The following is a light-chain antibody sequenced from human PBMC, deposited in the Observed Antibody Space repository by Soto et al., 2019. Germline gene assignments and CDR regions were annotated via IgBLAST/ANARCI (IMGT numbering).Light chain of an antibody. Sequence: EIALTQSPGTLSLSPGERATLSCRASQSIGTYLAWYRQKPGQAPRLLIYGASSRATGIPDRFSGSGSGTDFTLTISRLEPEDFAVYHCQQYVSIPLTFGGGTKVDIK. CDR1: QSIGTY. CDR3: QQYVSIPLT. J-gene: IGKJ4*01. CDR2: GAS. V-gene: IGKV3-20*01.